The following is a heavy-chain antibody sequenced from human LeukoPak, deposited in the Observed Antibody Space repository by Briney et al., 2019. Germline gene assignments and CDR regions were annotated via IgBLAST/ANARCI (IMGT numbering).Heavy chain of an antibody. Sequence: PGGSLRLSCAASGITFSAYAMMWVRQAPGKGLEWVSLVSGSGGGTYYADSVKGRFTISRDNPHNTLYLQMNSLRAEDTAEYYSAKVAEPGKYDNSGFKTSNLDSWGQGTLVTVSS. V-gene: IGHV3-23*01. CDR3: AKVAEPGKYDNSGFKTSNLDS. CDR2: VSGSGGGT. D-gene: IGHD3-22*01. J-gene: IGHJ4*02. CDR1: GITFSAYA.